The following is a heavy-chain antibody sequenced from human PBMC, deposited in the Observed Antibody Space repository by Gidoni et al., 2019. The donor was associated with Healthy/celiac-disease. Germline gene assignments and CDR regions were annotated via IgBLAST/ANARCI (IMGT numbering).Heavy chain of an antibody. V-gene: IGHV3-49*03. Sequence: EVQLVESGGGLVQPGRSLRLSCTASGFTFGDYAMSWFRQAPGKGLEWEGFIRSKAYGGTTEYAASVKGRFTISRDDSKSIAYLQMNSLKTEDTAVYYCTRDIVVVPAAINGMDVWGQGTTVTVSS. D-gene: IGHD2-2*01. CDR3: TRDIVVVPAAINGMDV. CDR2: IRSKAYGGTT. CDR1: GFTFGDYA. J-gene: IGHJ6*02.